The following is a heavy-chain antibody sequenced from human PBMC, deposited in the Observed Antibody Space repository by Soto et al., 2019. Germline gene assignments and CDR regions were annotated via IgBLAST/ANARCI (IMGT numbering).Heavy chain of an antibody. CDR1: GFSLTTSGVG. V-gene: IGHV2-5*02. Sequence: QITLNESGPTQVKPRQTLTLTCTFSGFSLTTSGVGVGWIRQSPGKAPEWIALIYCDDDKRYSPSLKSRLTITQDISKNQVVLTMADLDPADTATYYCAHRVLRTVFGLVTTTAIYFDFWGQGPPVAVSS. CDR2: IYCDDDK. J-gene: IGHJ4*02. CDR3: AHRVLRTVFGLVTTTAIYFDF. D-gene: IGHD3-3*01.